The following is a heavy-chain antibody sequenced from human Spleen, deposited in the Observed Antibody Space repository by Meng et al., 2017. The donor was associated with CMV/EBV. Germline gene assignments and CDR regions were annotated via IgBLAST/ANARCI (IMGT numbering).Heavy chain of an antibody. J-gene: IGHJ5*02. CDR1: GDTFTNYI. D-gene: IGHD2-15*01. Sequence: ASVKVSCKASGDTFTNYIISWVQQAPGKGLQWMGLLYPEDGDTIYAANFQARITLTADTSTDTAYMELISLTADDTAVYYCATGKGFSSSSWLDPWGQGTLVTVSS. CDR3: ATGKGFSSSSWLDP. V-gene: IGHV1-69-2*01. CDR2: LYPEDGDT.